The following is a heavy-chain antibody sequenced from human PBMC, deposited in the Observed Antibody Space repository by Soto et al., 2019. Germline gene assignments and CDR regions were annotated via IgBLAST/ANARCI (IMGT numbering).Heavy chain of an antibody. D-gene: IGHD6-13*01. CDR2: IYYSGST. J-gene: IGHJ4*02. V-gene: IGHV4-31*03. CDR1: GGSISSRGFH. CDR3: ARAYSSWYWDY. Sequence: SETLSLTCTVSGGSISSRGFHWTWIRQHPGKGLEWIGYIYYSGSTYYNPTLKSRVTISPDTSKNQFSLKLDSVTAADTAVYYCARAYSSWYWDYWGQGTLVTVSS.